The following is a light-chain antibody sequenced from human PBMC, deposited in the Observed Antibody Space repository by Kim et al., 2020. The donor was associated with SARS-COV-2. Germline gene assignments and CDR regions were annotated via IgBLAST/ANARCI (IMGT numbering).Light chain of an antibody. V-gene: IGLV2-14*02. CDR1: ISDIGTYNL. CDR3: CSYTSAITWV. CDR2: DIS. J-gene: IGLJ3*02. Sequence: QSALTQPASVSASPGQSITISCTGTISDIGTYNLISWYQQHPGKAPRLIIFDISKRPSGVSSRFSGSKSGNTASLTISGLQADDEADYFCCSYTSAITWVFGGGTQLTVL.